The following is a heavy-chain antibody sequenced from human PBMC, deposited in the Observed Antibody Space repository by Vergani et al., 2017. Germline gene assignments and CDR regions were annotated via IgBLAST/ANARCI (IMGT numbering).Heavy chain of an antibody. V-gene: IGHV1-69*04. J-gene: IGHJ5*02. CDR1: GGTFSSYA. CDR3: AALSSGWYMAEEGFDP. D-gene: IGHD6-19*01. Sequence: QVQLVQSGAEVKKPGSSVKVSCKASGGTFSSYAISWVRQPPGQGLEWMGRIIPILGIANYAQKFQGRVTITADKSTSTAYMELSSLRSEDTAVYYCAALSSGWYMAEEGFDPWGQGTLVTVSS. CDR2: IIPILGIA.